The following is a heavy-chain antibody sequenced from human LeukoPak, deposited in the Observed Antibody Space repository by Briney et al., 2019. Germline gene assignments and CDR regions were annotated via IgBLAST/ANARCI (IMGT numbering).Heavy chain of an antibody. CDR3: ARHLSSISSCPNY. CDR1: GYSFASYW. Sequence: GESPKISCKGSGYSFASYWIAWVRQMPGKGLEWMGVIYPGVSDITYSPSFQGQVTISADKSVSTAYLHWSSLKASDTAIYYCARHLSSISSCPNYWGQGTLVTVSS. CDR2: IYPGVSDI. V-gene: IGHV5-51*01. D-gene: IGHD2-2*01. J-gene: IGHJ4*02.